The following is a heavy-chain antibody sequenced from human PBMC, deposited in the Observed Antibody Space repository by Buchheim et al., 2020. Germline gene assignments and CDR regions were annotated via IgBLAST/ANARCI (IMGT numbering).Heavy chain of an antibody. CDR3: ARGYSSSSFYYYGMDV. D-gene: IGHD6-6*01. V-gene: IGHV3-48*03. CDR1: GFTFSSYE. Sequence: EVQLVESGGGLVQPGGSLRLSCAASGFTFSSYEMNWVRQAPGKGLERVSYISSSGSTIYYADSVKGRFTISRDNAKNSLYLQMNSLRAEDTAVYYCARGYSSSSFYYYGMDVWGQGTT. J-gene: IGHJ6*02. CDR2: ISSSGSTI.